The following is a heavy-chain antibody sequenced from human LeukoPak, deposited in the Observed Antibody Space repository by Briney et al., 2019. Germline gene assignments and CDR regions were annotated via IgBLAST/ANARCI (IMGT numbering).Heavy chain of an antibody. CDR3: TTGVYYDSSESLDY. Sequence: GGTLRLSCAASGFTFSSYDMNWVRQAPGKGPEWVSYISSRGTTMYYADSVKGRFTISRDNAKKSLDLQMNSLRAEDTAVYYCTTGVYYDSSESLDYWGQGTLVTVSS. CDR1: GFTFSSYD. CDR2: ISSRGTTM. V-gene: IGHV3-48*01. J-gene: IGHJ4*02. D-gene: IGHD3-22*01.